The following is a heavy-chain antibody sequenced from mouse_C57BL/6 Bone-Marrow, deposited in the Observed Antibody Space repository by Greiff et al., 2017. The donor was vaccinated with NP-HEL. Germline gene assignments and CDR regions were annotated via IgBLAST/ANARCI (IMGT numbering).Heavy chain of an antibody. CDR2: INPNNGGT. V-gene: IGHV1-18*01. J-gene: IGHJ3*01. CDR3: ARRGRAWFAY. CDR1: GYTFTDYN. Sequence: EVQRVESGPELVKPGASVKIPCKASGYTFTDYNMDWVKQSHGKSLEWIGDINPNNGGTIYNQKFKGKATLTVDKSSSTAYMELRSLTSEDTAVYYCARRGRAWFAYWGQGTLVTVSA.